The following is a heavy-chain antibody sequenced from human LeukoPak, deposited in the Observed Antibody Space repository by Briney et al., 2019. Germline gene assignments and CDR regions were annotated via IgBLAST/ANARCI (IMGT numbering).Heavy chain of an antibody. V-gene: IGHV4-39*07. J-gene: IGHJ3*02. CDR3: ARLDGGQLGHCSSTSCNGAFDI. Sequence: SETLSLTCTVPGDSISSGPYFWGWIRQPPGKGLELIGNIHYTGSTYYKSSLRSRVTMSLDTSKYQFSLMLSSVTAADTAMYYCARLDGGQLGHCSSTSCNGAFDIWGQGAMVTVSS. CDR2: IHYTGST. D-gene: IGHD2-2*01. CDR1: GDSISSGPYF.